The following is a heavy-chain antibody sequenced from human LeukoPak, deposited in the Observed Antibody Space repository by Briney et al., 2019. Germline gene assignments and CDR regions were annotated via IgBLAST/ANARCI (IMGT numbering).Heavy chain of an antibody. CDR2: ISSSGSTI. V-gene: IGHV3-11*04. D-gene: IGHD6-13*01. CDR1: GFIFSDYY. J-gene: IGHJ4*02. Sequence: GGSLRLSCAASGFIFSDYYMSWIRQAPGKGLEWVSHISSSGSTIYYADSVKGRFTISRDNAENSLYLQMNSLRAEDTAVYYCGRGGKVEQLVLARWGQGSLVTVSS. CDR3: GRGGKVEQLVLAR.